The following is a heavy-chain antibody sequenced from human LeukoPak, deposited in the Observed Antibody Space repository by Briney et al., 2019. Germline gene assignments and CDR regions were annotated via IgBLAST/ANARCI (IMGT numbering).Heavy chain of an antibody. CDR3: ARRNGDSSSWYPKAFDI. D-gene: IGHD6-13*01. Sequence: GGSLRLSCATSVFTFSRYAMSWVRQARGKGLEGVSAISGSGGSTYYADSVKGRFTISRDNSKNTLYLQMNSLRSEDTAVYYCARRNGDSSSWYPKAFDIWGQGTMVTVSS. CDR1: VFTFSRYA. CDR2: ISGSGGST. V-gene: IGHV3-23*01. J-gene: IGHJ3*02.